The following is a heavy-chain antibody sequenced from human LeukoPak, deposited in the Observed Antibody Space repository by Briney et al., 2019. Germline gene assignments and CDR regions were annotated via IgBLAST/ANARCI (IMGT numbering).Heavy chain of an antibody. J-gene: IGHJ2*01. D-gene: IGHD6-19*01. Sequence: VASVKVSCKASGYTFTGYYMHWVRQAPGQVLEWMGWINPNSGGTNYAQKFQGRVTMTRDTSISTAYMELSRLRSDDTAVYYCAREAVAGNWYFDLWGRGTLVTVSS. CDR3: AREAVAGNWYFDL. CDR2: INPNSGGT. CDR1: GYTFTGYY. V-gene: IGHV1-2*02.